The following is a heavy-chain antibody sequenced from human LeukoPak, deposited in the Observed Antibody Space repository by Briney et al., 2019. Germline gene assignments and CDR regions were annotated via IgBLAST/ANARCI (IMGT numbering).Heavy chain of an antibody. CDR1: GFTFSSYA. V-gene: IGHV3-33*08. J-gene: IGHJ6*02. CDR2: IWYDGSNK. D-gene: IGHD5-18*01. Sequence: GGSLRLSCAASGFTFSSYAMHWVRQAPGKGLEWVAVIWYDGSNKYYADSVKGRFTISRDNSKNTLYLQMNSLRAEDTAVYYCARNARGYSYGDNGMDVWGQGTTVTVSS. CDR3: ARNARGYSYGDNGMDV.